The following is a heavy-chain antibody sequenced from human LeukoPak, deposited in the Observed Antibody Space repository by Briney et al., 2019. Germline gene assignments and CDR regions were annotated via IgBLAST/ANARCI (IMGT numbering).Heavy chain of an antibody. J-gene: IGHJ3*02. CDR3: AREVSSGWSNDDAFDI. V-gene: IGHV3-7*01. Sequence: GGSLRLSCAASGFTFSRFWMSWVRQAPGKGLEWVANIKQDGSEEYYVDSVKGRFTISRDNAKNSLYLQLSSLRAEDTAVYYCAREVSSGWSNDDAFDIWGQGTMVTVSS. CDR1: GFTFSRFW. D-gene: IGHD6-19*01. CDR2: IKQDGSEE.